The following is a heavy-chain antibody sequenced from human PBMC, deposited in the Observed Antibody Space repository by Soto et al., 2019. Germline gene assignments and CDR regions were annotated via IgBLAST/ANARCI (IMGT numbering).Heavy chain of an antibody. D-gene: IGHD1-26*01. CDR1: GYTFTSYA. CDR2: INAGNGNT. J-gene: IGHJ4*02. Sequence: GASVKVSCKASGYTFTSYAMHWVRQAPGQRLEWMGWINAGNGNTKYSQKFQGRVTITRDTSASTAYMELSSLRSEDTAVYYCAREGRHSGSYPYWGQGTLVTVSS. CDR3: AREGRHSGSYPY. V-gene: IGHV1-3*01.